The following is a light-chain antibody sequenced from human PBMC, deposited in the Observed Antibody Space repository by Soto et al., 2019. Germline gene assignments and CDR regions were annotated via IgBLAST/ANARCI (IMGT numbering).Light chain of an antibody. J-gene: IGLJ2*01. CDR3: SSYTSSNTLI. V-gene: IGLV2-14*01. CDR1: SRDVGGYNY. Sequence: QSVLIQPASVSGSRGQSITISCTGASRDVGGYNYVSWYQQFPGRAPKVMIYEVTNRPSGVSNRFSGSKSGNTASLTISGLQAEDEADYYCSSYTSSNTLIFGGGTKVTVL. CDR2: EVT.